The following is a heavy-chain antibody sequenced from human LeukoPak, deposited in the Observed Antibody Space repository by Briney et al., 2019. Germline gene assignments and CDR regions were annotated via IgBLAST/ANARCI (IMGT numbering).Heavy chain of an antibody. J-gene: IGHJ4*02. V-gene: IGHV4-38-2*01. CDR2: IYHSGST. CDR3: ARRVHTDSSGFDY. Sequence: PSETLSLTCAVSDYSISSGYYWGWIRQPPGKGLEWIGSIYHSGSTYDNPSLKSRVTISVDTSKNQFSLKLSSVTAADTALYYCARRVHTDSSGFDYWGRGTLVTVSS. D-gene: IGHD6-6*01. CDR1: DYSISSGYY.